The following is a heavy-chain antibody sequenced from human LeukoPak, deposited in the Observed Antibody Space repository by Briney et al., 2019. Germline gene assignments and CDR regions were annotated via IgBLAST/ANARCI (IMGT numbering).Heavy chain of an antibody. J-gene: IGHJ4*02. V-gene: IGHV4-59*08. Sequence: SETLSLTCTVSGGSLSSYYWSWIRQPPGTGLEWIGYIYYTGSTNYNPSLKSRVTISLDTSKNQFSLRLSSVTAADTAVYYCARLKVGGGGYYFHDFWGQGTLVTVSS. CDR2: IYYTGST. CDR1: GGSLSSYY. CDR3: ARLKVGGGGYYFHDF. D-gene: IGHD1-26*01.